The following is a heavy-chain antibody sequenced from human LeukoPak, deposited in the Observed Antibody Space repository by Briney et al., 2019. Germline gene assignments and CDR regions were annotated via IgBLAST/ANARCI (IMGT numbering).Heavy chain of an antibody. CDR3: ARGRSAVAGNY. Sequence: TSETLSLTCTVSGGSISSYYWSWIRQPPGKGLEWIGEINHSGSTNYNPSLKSRVTISVDTSKNQFSLKLSSVTAADTAVYCCARGRSAVAGNYWGQGTLVTVSS. V-gene: IGHV4-34*01. D-gene: IGHD6-19*01. CDR1: GGSISSYY. CDR2: INHSGST. J-gene: IGHJ4*02.